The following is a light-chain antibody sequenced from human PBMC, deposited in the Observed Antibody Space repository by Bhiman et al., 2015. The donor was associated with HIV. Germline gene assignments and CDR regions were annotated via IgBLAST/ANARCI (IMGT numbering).Light chain of an antibody. CDR2: RNN. CDR3: QSYDSSLSGRV. Sequence: QSVLTQPPSASGTPGQRVTISCSGRSSNIGSKTVNWYQQVPGTAPKLLIYRNNQRPSGVPDRFSGSKSGTSASLAITGLQAEDEADYYCQSYDSSLSGRVFGGGTKLTVL. V-gene: IGLV1-44*01. J-gene: IGLJ3*02. CDR1: SSNIGSKT.